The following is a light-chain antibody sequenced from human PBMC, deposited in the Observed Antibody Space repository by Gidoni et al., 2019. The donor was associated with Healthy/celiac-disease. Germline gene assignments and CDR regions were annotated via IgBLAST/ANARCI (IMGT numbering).Light chain of an antibody. J-gene: IGKJ3*01. CDR1: QSISSY. CDR2: AAS. V-gene: IGKV1-39*01. CDR3: QQSYSTLT. Sequence: SVGDRVTITCRASQSISSYLNWYQQKPGKAPKLLIYAASSLQSGVPSRFSGSGSGTDFTLTISSLQPEDFATYYCQQSYSTLTFGPGTKVDIK.